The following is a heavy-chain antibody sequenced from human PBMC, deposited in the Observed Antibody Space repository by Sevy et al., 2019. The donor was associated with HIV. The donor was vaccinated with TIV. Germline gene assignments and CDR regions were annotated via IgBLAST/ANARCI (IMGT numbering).Heavy chain of an antibody. V-gene: IGHV4-59*12. J-gene: IGHJ4*02. D-gene: IGHD3-9*01. CDR2: IYYSGST. Sequence: SETLSLTCTVSGGSISSYYWSWIRQPPGKGLEWIGYIYYSGSTNYNPALKSRVTISVDTSKNQFSLKLSSVTAADTAVYYCASHYDILTGYIYWGQGTLVTVSS. CDR1: GGSISSYY. CDR3: ASHYDILTGYIY.